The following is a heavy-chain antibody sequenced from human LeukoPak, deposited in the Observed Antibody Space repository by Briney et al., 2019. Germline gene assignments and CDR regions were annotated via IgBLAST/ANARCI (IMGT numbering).Heavy chain of an antibody. D-gene: IGHD1-26*01. Sequence: GGSLRLSCAASGFTFSSYGMRWVRQAPGKGLEWVSAISGSGGSTYYADSVKGRFTISRDNSKNTLYLQMNSLRAEDTAVYYCAKDPRRYSGSYTIDYWGQGSLVTVSS. V-gene: IGHV3-23*01. CDR2: ISGSGGST. CDR3: AKDPRRYSGSYTIDY. CDR1: GFTFSSYG. J-gene: IGHJ4*02.